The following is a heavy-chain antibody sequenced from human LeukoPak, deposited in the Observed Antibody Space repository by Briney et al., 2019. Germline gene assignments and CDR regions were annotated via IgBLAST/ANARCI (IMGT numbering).Heavy chain of an antibody. Sequence: GGSLRLSCAASGFTFSSYGMQWVRQAPGKGLEWVAVIWYDGSNKYYADSVKGRFTISRDNSKNTLYLQMNSLRAEDTAVYYCARDHGDPYYFDYWGQGTLVTVSS. J-gene: IGHJ4*02. D-gene: IGHD4-17*01. CDR3: ARDHGDPYYFDY. CDR2: IWYDGSNK. V-gene: IGHV3-33*01. CDR1: GFTFSSYG.